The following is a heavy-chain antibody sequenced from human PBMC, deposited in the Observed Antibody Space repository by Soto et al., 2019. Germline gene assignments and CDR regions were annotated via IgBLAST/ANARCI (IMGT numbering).Heavy chain of an antibody. CDR3: ARSAPPRGYSGYDFDY. CDR2: IIPIFGTA. D-gene: IGHD5-12*01. V-gene: IGHV1-69*13. J-gene: IGHJ4*02. Sequence: VKVSCKASGGTFSSYAISWVRQAPGQGLEWMGGIIPIFGTANYAQKFQGRVTITADESTSTAYMELSSLRSEDTAVYYCARSAPPRGYSGYDFDYWGQGTLVTVSS. CDR1: GGTFSSYA.